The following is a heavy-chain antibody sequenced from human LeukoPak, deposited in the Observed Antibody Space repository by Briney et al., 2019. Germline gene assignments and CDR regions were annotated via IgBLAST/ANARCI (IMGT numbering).Heavy chain of an antibody. Sequence: SQTLSLTCTVSGGSISTGDSFWSWIRQPAGKGLEWIGRIYSSGTTNYNPSLKNRLTLSVDTSKNQFSLNLLSVTAADTAVYYCARVGVTKAAARRFDYWGQGTLVTVSS. CDR3: ARVGVTKAAARRFDY. V-gene: IGHV4-61*02. CDR2: IYSSGTT. J-gene: IGHJ4*02. CDR1: GGSISTGDSF. D-gene: IGHD6-13*01.